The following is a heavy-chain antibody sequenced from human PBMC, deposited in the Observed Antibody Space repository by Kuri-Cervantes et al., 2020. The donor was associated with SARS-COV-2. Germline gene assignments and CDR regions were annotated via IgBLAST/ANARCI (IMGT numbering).Heavy chain of an antibody. V-gene: IGHV3-7*01. CDR1: GLTFSSSW. J-gene: IGHJ4*02. D-gene: IGHD2-15*01. Sequence: GESLKISCEASGLTFSSSWMSWVRQAPGKGLEWVANIKHDGSETHYVDSVKGRFTTSRDNAKNLLYLQMNSLRADDTAVHYCASERAGPRGGFDSWGPGTLVTVSS. CDR3: ASERAGPRGGFDS. CDR2: IKHDGSET.